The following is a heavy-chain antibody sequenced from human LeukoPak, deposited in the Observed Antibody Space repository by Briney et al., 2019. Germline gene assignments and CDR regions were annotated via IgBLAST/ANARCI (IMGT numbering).Heavy chain of an antibody. Sequence: ASVKVSCKASGGTFSSYAISWVRQAPGQGLEWMGRIIPILGIANYAQKFQGRVTITADKSTSTAYMELSSLRPEDTAVYYCASLGKEGAADYWGQGTLVTVSS. J-gene: IGHJ4*02. V-gene: IGHV1-69*04. CDR2: IIPILGIA. CDR1: GGTFSSYA. D-gene: IGHD7-27*01. CDR3: ASLGKEGAADY.